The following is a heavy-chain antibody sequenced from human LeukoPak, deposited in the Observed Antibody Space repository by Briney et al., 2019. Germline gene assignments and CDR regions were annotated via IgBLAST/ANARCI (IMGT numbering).Heavy chain of an antibody. J-gene: IGHJ4*02. Sequence: GGSLRLSCAASGFTFDDYAMPWVRHAPGKGLEWVSGISWNSGSIGYADSVKGRFTISRDNAKNSLYLQMNSLRAEDTALYYCAKDKGSSSWYDFDYWGQGTLVTVSS. CDR1: GFTFDDYA. V-gene: IGHV3-9*01. CDR3: AKDKGSSSWYDFDY. CDR2: ISWNSGSI. D-gene: IGHD6-13*01.